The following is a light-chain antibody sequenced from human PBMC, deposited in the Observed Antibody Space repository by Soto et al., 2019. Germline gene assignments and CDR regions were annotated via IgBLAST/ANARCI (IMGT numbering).Light chain of an antibody. Sequence: DIQMTQSPSTRSASVGDRVTITCRASQSLTSWLTWYQQKPGKAPKFLIYNTSILESGVPSRFSGSGSGTEFTLTIRSLQPDDFATYYCQHYDNYLWTFGQGTKVEIK. CDR3: QHYDNYLWT. J-gene: IGKJ1*01. CDR1: QSLTSW. CDR2: NTS. V-gene: IGKV1-5*03.